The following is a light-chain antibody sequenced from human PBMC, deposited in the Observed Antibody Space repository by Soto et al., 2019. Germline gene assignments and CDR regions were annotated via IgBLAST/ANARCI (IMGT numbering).Light chain of an antibody. V-gene: IGLV2-8*01. J-gene: IGLJ3*02. CDR3: SSYAGSNNLL. CDR2: EVT. Sequence: QSALTQPPSASGSPGQSVTISCTGTSGDVGGYNYVSWFQQHPGKAPKLMIYEVTKRPSGVPDRFSGSKSGNTASLTVSGLQDEDEADYYCSSYAGSNNLLFGGGTKVTVL. CDR1: SGDVGGYNY.